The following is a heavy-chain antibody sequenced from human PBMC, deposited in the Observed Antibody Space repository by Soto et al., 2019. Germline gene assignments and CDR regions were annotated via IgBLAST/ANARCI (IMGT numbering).Heavy chain of an antibody. V-gene: IGHV3-33*06. J-gene: IGHJ1*01. Sequence: GGSLRLSCAASGFKFRNYAIHWVRQAPGKGLEWLAVIWFDGSKKYYADSVKGRFTISRDNSKNTVYLDMNSLRAEDTAVYYCAKDLYSSSWGYFQHWGQGTLVTVSS. D-gene: IGHD6-13*01. CDR3: AKDLYSSSWGYFQH. CDR2: IWFDGSKK. CDR1: GFKFRNYA.